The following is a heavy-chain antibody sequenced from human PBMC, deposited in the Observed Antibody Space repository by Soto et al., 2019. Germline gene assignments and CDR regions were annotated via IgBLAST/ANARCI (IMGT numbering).Heavy chain of an antibody. CDR1: GGTFSSYT. D-gene: IGHD5-12*01. V-gene: IGHV1-69*12. CDR3: ARGNHRWLQLWYFDL. CDR2: IIPIFGTV. Sequence: QVQLVQSGAEVKKPGPSVTVSCKASGGTFSSYTISWVRQAPGQGLEWMGGIIPIFGTVNYAQKFQGRVTITADESTSTAYMELSSLRSEDTAVYYCARGNHRWLQLWYFDLWGRGTLVTVSS. J-gene: IGHJ2*01.